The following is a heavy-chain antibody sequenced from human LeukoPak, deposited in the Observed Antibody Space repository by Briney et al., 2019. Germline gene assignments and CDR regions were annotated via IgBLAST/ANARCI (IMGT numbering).Heavy chain of an antibody. Sequence: ASVKVSCKASGYTFTSYGISWVRQAPGQGLEWMGWISAYNGNTNYAQKLQGRVTMTTDTSTSTAYMELRSLRSDDTAVYYCARADYYDSSGYYLRPYYFDYWGQGTLVTVSS. CDR2: ISAYNGNT. D-gene: IGHD3-22*01. J-gene: IGHJ4*02. CDR3: ARADYYDSSGYYLRPYYFDY. CDR1: GYTFTSYG. V-gene: IGHV1-18*01.